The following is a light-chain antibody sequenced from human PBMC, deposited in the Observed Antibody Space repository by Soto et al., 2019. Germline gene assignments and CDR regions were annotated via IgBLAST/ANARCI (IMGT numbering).Light chain of an antibody. J-gene: IGLJ1*01. CDR3: CSYAGSSTFHV. CDR1: SSDIGAYDY. V-gene: IGLV2-14*01. Sequence: QSALTQPASLSGSPGQSITISCTRTSSDIGAYDYVSWFQQHPGKAPKLMISEVNNRPSGVSNRFSGSKSGNTAYLTISGLQVEDEAEYYCCSYAGSSTFHVFGTGTKVTVL. CDR2: EVN.